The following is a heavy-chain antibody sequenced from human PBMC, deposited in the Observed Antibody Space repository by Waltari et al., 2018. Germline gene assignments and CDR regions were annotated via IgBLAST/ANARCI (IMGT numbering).Heavy chain of an antibody. D-gene: IGHD3-22*01. CDR1: GGSISSYY. Sequence: QVQLQESGPGLVKPSETLSLTCTVSGGSISSYYWSWIRQPPGKGLEWIGYIDYSGSTNYNPSLKSRVTISVDTSKNQFSLKLSSVTAADTAVYYCARDRYDRRDAFDIWGQGTMVTVSS. CDR2: IDYSGST. V-gene: IGHV4-59*01. CDR3: ARDRYDRRDAFDI. J-gene: IGHJ3*02.